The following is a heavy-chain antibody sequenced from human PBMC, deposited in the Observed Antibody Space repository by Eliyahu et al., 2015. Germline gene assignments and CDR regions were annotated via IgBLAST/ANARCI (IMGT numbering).Heavy chain of an antibody. CDR1: GFTXXFXAXX. Sequence: EVHLVESGGGLVQPGGSLRLSCVXSGFTXXFXAXXMYWVRQASGKGLEWVGRIRSKGNNYATTYAASVKDRFTISRDDSKNTAYLQMKNLKPEDTAVYYCSSVSDRSAFSTGTFTYWGQGSLVTVSS. CDR2: IRSKGNNYAT. D-gene: IGHD3/OR15-3a*01. J-gene: IGHJ4*02. CDR3: SSVSDRSAFSTGTFTY. V-gene: IGHV3-73*02.